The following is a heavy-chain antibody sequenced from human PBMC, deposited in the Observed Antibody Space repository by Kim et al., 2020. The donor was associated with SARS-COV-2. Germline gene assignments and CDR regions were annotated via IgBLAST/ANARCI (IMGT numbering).Heavy chain of an antibody. J-gene: IGHJ3*02. V-gene: IGHV3-7*03. CDR3: ARVFGYYYGSGSHIAFD. D-gene: IGHD3-10*01. CDR1: GFAFSTSW. CDR2: IKEDGRDT. Sequence: GGSLRLSCVGSGFAFSTSWMTWVRQVPGKGLEWVANIKEDGRDTYYVDSVKGRFTISRDNAKSSVYLQMNSLRAEDTAVYYCARVFGYYYGSGSHIAFD.